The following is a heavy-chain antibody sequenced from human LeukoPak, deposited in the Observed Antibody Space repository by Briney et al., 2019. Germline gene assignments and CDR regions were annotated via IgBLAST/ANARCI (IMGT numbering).Heavy chain of an antibody. CDR1: GYTFTGYY. V-gene: IGHV1-2*02. J-gene: IGHJ4*02. Sequence: ASVKVSCKASGYTFTGYYMHWVRQAPGQGLEWMGWINPNSGGTNYAQKFQGRVTMTRDTSISTAYMELSRLRSDDTAVYYCARVWDYYDSSGSTAFDYWGQGTLVTVSS. CDR3: ARVWDYYDSSGSTAFDY. D-gene: IGHD3-22*01. CDR2: INPNSGGT.